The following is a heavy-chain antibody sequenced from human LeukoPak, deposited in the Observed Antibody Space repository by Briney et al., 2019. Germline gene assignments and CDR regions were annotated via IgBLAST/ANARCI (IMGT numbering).Heavy chain of an antibody. CDR1: GYTFTSYG. CDR2: ISAYNGNT. J-gene: IGHJ5*02. Sequence: ASVKVSCKASGYTFTSYGISWVRQAPGQGLEWMGWISAYNGNTNYAQKFQGRVTMTTDTSTSTAYMELRSLRSDDTAVYYCARDQVQLERRGLRRYGWFDPWGQGTLVTVSS. D-gene: IGHD1-1*01. V-gene: IGHV1-18*01. CDR3: ARDQVQLERRGLRRYGWFDP.